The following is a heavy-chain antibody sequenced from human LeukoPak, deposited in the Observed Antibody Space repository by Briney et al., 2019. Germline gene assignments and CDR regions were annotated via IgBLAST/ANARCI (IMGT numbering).Heavy chain of an antibody. CDR1: GYTFANYD. CDR3: ARGPYYYDSDGPRFYYYGMDV. CDR2: MNPNSANT. J-gene: IGHJ6*02. D-gene: IGHD3-22*01. V-gene: IGHV1-8*01. Sequence: GSSVKVSFKAFGYTFANYDFNWVRQASGRGLEWMGWMNPNSANTDYAQKFHGRVTLTMYTYINTNYLELSSLRSEDKAVYYGARGPYYYDSDGPRFYYYGMDVWGLGTTVTVSS.